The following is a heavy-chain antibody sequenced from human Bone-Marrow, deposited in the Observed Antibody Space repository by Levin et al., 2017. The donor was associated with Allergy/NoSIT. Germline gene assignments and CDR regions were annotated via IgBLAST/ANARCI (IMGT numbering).Heavy chain of an antibody. D-gene: IGHD5-18*01. CDR1: GGSFSGYY. J-gene: IGHJ5*02. CDR2: INHSGST. V-gene: IGHV4-34*01. CDR3: ARGYSYGYVALRKYNWFDP. Sequence: SETLSLTCAVYGGSFSGYYWSWIRQPPGKGLEWIGEINHSGSTNYNPSLKSRVTISVDTSKNQFSLKLSSVTAADTAVYYCARGYSYGYVALRKYNWFDPWGQGTLVTVSS.